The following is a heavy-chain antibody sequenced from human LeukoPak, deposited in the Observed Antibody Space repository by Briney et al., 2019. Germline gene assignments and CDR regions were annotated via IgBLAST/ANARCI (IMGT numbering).Heavy chain of an antibody. CDR3: AREKGSSWYVDY. CDR1: GGSFSGYY. CDR2: INHSGST. J-gene: IGHJ4*02. V-gene: IGHV4-34*01. Sequence: SETLPLTCAVYGGSFSGYYWSWIRQPPGKGLEWIGEINHSGSTNYNPSLKSRVTISVDTSKNQFSLKLSSVTAADTAVYYCAREKGSSWYVDYWGQGTLDTVSS. D-gene: IGHD6-13*01.